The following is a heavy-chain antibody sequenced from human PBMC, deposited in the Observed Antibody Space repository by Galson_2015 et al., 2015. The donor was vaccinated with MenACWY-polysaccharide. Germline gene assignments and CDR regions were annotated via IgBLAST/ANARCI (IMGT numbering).Heavy chain of an antibody. CDR3: ARQGGSGRSHDY. D-gene: IGHD5-12*01. Sequence: ETLSLTCTVSGGSISSSSYYWGWIRQPPGKGLEWIGTIYYGGSTYYNPFLKSRVTISVDTSKNQFSLKLTSVTAADTAVYYCARQGGSGRSHDYWGQGTLVTVSS. CDR2: IYYGGST. CDR1: GGSISSSSYY. V-gene: IGHV4-39*01. J-gene: IGHJ4*02.